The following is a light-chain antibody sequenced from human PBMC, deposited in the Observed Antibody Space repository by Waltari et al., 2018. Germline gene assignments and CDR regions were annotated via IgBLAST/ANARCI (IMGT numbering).Light chain of an antibody. Sequence: EIVLTQSTGTLSLSPGERATLSCRASQSVSRALAWYQQKPGQAPRLLIYGTSNRATGIPDRFSGSGSGTDFSLTISRLEPEDVAVYFCQHYVRLPATFGQGTKVEIK. J-gene: IGKJ1*01. CDR2: GTS. CDR3: QHYVRLPAT. V-gene: IGKV3-20*01. CDR1: QSVSRA.